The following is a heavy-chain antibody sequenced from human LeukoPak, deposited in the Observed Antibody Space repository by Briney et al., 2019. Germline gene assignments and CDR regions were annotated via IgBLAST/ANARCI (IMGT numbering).Heavy chain of an antibody. D-gene: IGHD4-23*01. Sequence: PSETLSLTCAVYGGSFSGYYWSWIRQPPGKGLEWIGYIYYSGTTNYNPSLRSRVIISVDTSKNQFSLKLNPVIAADTAVYYCARVGVDYSGNIIKYYFDYWGQGTLVTVSSGWTFSHCDSYYYYYMDVWGKGTTVTISS. CDR3: ARVGVDYSGNIIKYYFDYWGQGTLVTVSSGWTFSHCDSYYYYYMDV. CDR1: GGSFSGYY. V-gene: IGHV4-59*01. CDR2: IYYSGTT. J-gene: IGHJ6*03.